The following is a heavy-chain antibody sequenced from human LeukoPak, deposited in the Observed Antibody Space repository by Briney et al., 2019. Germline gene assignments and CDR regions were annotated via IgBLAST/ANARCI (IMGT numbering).Heavy chain of an antibody. CDR1: GFTFSRNA. V-gene: IGHV3-23*01. J-gene: IGHJ1*01. Sequence: GGSLRLSCAPSGFTFSRNAVNWVRQAPGKGLEWVAAISGNGLGTYYADSVKGRFNISRDNSRNTLYLQMNSLRIEDTAFYYCAKDANYLRSSGYLIPIDIWGQGTLVTVSS. D-gene: IGHD3-22*01. CDR2: ISGNGLGT. CDR3: AKDANYLRSSGYLIPIDI.